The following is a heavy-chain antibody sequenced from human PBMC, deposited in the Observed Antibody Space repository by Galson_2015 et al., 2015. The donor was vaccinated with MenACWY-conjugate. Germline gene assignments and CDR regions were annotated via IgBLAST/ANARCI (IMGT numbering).Heavy chain of an antibody. Sequence: QMPGKGLEWVGLISPGDSNTRYSPAFEGRVAISADNSITTAYLQWNSLQASDTAMYYCARHPPGGRGMDVWGQGTTVTVSS. J-gene: IGHJ6*02. CDR3: ARHPPGGRGMDV. D-gene: IGHD1-26*01. CDR2: ISPGDSNT. V-gene: IGHV5-51*01.